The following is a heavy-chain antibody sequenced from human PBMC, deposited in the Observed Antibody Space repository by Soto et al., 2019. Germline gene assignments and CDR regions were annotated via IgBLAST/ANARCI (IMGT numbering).Heavy chain of an antibody. CDR2: IYYLGST. CDR1: GGSMSEYF. V-gene: IGHV4-59*01. J-gene: IGHJ4*02. D-gene: IGHD3-10*01. Sequence: SETLSLTCSVSGGSMSEYFWSWIRQSPGKGLEWIGYIYYLGSTDYNPSLKSRVTISVGTSKRQFSLRLTSVTAADTAVYYCARDGYDGSGSPYPAYWGPGTQVTVSS. CDR3: ARDGYDGSGSPYPAY.